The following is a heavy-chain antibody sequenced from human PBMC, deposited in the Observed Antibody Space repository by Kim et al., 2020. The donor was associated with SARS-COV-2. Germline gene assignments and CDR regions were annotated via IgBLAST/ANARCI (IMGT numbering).Heavy chain of an antibody. D-gene: IGHD5-18*01. CDR3: ARDLRLWVVDTAMVT. V-gene: IGHV3-30*01. J-gene: IGHJ4*02. Sequence: DSVKGRFTISRDNSKNTLYLQMNSLRAEDTAVYYCARDLRLWVVDTAMVTWGQGTLVTVSS.